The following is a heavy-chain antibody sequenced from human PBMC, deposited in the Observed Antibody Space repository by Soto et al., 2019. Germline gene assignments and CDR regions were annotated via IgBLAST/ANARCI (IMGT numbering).Heavy chain of an antibody. CDR2: VYYNGGT. D-gene: IGHD5-18*01. J-gene: IGHJ5*02. Sequence: SETLSLTCTVSGASISSHYWTWIRQPPGKGLEWIGYVYYNGGTNYTPSLKSRVTISLDTSKNQFSMRLTSVTAADTAVYYCARRYGSCFDPWGQGTLVTVSS. V-gene: IGHV4-59*11. CDR1: GASISSHY. CDR3: ARRYGSCFDP.